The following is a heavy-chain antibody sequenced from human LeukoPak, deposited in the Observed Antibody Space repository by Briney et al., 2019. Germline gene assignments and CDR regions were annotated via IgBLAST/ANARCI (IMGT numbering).Heavy chain of an antibody. J-gene: IGHJ3*02. D-gene: IGHD1-26*01. Sequence: PGGSLRLSCAASGFTFSSYAMSWVRQAPGKGLEWGSAISGSGGSTYYADSVKGRFTISRDNSKNTLYLQMNSLRAEDTAVYYCAKDGGSYYPASPYAFDIWGQGTMVTVSS. V-gene: IGHV3-23*01. CDR2: ISGSGGST. CDR1: GFTFSSYA. CDR3: AKDGGSYYPASPYAFDI.